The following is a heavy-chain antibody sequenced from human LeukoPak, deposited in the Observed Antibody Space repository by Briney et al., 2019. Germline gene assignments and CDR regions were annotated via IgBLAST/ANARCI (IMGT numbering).Heavy chain of an antibody. CDR3: ARGLRDFWSGTYAFDI. J-gene: IGHJ3*02. V-gene: IGHV4-4*07. Sequence: PSETPSLTCTVSGGSISSYYWSWIRQPAGKGLEWIGRIYTSGSTNYNPSLKSRVTMSVDTSKNQFSLKLSSVTAADTAVYYCARGLRDFWSGTYAFDIWGQGTMVTVSS. CDR1: GGSISSYY. CDR2: IYTSGST. D-gene: IGHD3-3*01.